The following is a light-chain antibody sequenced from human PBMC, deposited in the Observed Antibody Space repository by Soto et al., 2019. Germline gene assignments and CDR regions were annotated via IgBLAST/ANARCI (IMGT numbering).Light chain of an antibody. V-gene: IGLV2-8*01. CDR3: SSHAGSEVV. CDR1: STGVGVYDY. J-gene: IGLJ2*01. Sequence: QSALTQPPSASGSPGQSVTISCTENSTGVGVYDYVSWYQQYPGKAPKLMIYEVSKRPSGVPDRFSGSKSGNTASLTVSGLQAEDEADYYCSSHAGSEVVFGGGTKLTVL. CDR2: EVS.